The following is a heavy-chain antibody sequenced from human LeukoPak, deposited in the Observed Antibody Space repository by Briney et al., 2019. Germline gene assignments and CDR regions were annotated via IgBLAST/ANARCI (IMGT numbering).Heavy chain of an antibody. V-gene: IGHV4-59*01. CDR3: ARGDYYDRYAFDI. J-gene: IGHJ3*02. CDR1: GGSISSYY. Sequence: SETLSLTCTVSGGSISSYYWSWIRQPPGKGLEWIGYIYYSGSTNYNPSLKSRVTISVDTSKNQFSLKLSSVPAADTAVYYCARGDYYDRYAFDIWGQGTMVTVSS. D-gene: IGHD3-22*01. CDR2: IYYSGST.